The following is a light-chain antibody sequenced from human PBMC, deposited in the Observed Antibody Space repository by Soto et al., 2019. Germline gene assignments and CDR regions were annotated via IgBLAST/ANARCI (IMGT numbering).Light chain of an antibody. CDR1: SSDIGGSYNY. J-gene: IGLJ2*01. CDR2: GVS. Sequence: QSALTQPASVSGSPGQSITISCTGTSSDIGGSYNYVSWYQQHPGKAPKLMIYGVSDRPSGVSNRFSGSKSGNTASLTISGLQADDEADYYCSSYTSSSVLEVFGGGTKVTVL. V-gene: IGLV2-14*01. CDR3: SSYTSSSVLEV.